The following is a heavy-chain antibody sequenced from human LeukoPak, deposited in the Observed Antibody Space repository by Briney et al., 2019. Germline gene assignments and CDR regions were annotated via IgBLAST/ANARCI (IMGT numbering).Heavy chain of an antibody. J-gene: IGHJ4*02. CDR1: GFTVSSNY. D-gene: IGHD3-3*01. Sequence: PGGSLRLSCAASGFTVSSNYMSWVRQAPGKGLEWVSVIYSGGSTYYADSVKGRFTISRDNSKNTLYLQMNSLRAGDTAVYYCARATWRYYFDYWGQGTLVTVSS. CDR3: ARATWRYYFDY. CDR2: IYSGGST. V-gene: IGHV3-66*01.